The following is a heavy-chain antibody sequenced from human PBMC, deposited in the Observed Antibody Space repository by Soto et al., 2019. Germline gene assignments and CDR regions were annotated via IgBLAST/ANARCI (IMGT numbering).Heavy chain of an antibody. CDR2: ISGSGGST. J-gene: IGHJ6*04. CDR1: GFTFSSYA. CDR3: AKELYYYGSGMDV. Sequence: GGSLRLSCAASGFTFSSYAMSWVLQAPWKGLEWVSAISGSGGSTYYADSVKGRFTISRDNSKNTLYLQMNSLRAEDTAVYYCAKELYYYGSGMDVWGKGTTVTVSS. D-gene: IGHD3-10*01. V-gene: IGHV3-23*01.